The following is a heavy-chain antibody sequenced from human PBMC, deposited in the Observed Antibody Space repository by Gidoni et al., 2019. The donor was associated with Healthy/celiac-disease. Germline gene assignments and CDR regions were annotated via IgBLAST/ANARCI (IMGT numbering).Heavy chain of an antibody. CDR2: IYYSGST. D-gene: IGHD3-10*01. J-gene: IGHJ4*02. CDR3: ARVSGYYGSGMADY. Sequence: QVQLQESGPGLVKHSQTLSRTCTVSGGSISSGGYYWSWIRQHPGKGLEWIGYIYYSGSTYYHPSLKSRVTISVDTSKNQFSLKLSSVTAADTAVYYCARVSGYYGSGMADYWGQGTLVTVSS. V-gene: IGHV4-31*03. CDR1: GGSISSGGYY.